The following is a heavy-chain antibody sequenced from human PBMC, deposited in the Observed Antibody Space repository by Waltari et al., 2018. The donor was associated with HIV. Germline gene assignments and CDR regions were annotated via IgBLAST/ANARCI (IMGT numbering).Heavy chain of an antibody. CDR1: GYTFTSYD. V-gene: IGHV1-8*01. D-gene: IGHD1-26*01. Sequence: QVQLEQSGAEVKKPGASVKVSCKASGYTFTSYDIFWVRQATGQGLEWMGWMNPHRGTTAYAQKCQGRVTMTRNTSITTAYMELSSLRSEDTAVYYCARVRRPSGSYYLSYWGQGTLVTVSS. J-gene: IGHJ4*02. CDR3: ARVRRPSGSYYLSY. CDR2: MNPHRGTT.